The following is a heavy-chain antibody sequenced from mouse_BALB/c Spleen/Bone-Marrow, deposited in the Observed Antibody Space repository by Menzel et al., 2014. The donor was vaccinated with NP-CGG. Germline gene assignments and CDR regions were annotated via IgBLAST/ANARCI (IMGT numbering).Heavy chain of an antibody. CDR1: GYTFSSYW. CDR3: ARKEGYDGYPDY. Sequence: VQLQQSGAELMKPGASVKISCKATGYTFSSYWIEWVKQRPGHGLEWIGEILPGSGSTNYNEKFKGKATFTADTSSNTAYMQLSSLTSEDSAVYYCARKEGYDGYPDYWGQGTPLTVSS. D-gene: IGHD2-3*01. J-gene: IGHJ2*01. CDR2: ILPGSGST. V-gene: IGHV1-9*01.